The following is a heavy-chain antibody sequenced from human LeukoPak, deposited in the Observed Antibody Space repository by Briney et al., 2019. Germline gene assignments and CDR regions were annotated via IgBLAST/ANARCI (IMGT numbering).Heavy chain of an antibody. J-gene: IGHJ4*02. CDR2: ISHTGST. CDR3: ARGFSWITWYYFDD. V-gene: IGHV4-38-2*01. Sequence: SETLSLTCAVSGSSISGDYYWGWIRQPPGKGLEWIGSISHTGSTYDSPSLKSRVTLSVDTSKNQFSLKLTSVTAADTAVYYCARGFSWITWYYFDDWGQGTLVTVSS. D-gene: IGHD2-2*03. CDR1: GSSISGDYY.